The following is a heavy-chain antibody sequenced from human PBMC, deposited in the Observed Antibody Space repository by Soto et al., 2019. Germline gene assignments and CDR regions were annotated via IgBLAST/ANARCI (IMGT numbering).Heavy chain of an antibody. CDR2: ISAGNGNT. Sequence: ASVKVSCKASGDTFTSYAMHWVRQAPGQRLEWMGWISAGNGNTKYSQKFQGRVTITRDTSASTAYMELSSLRSEDTAVYYCARAQWLVHGRDFDYWGQGTLVTVSS. J-gene: IGHJ4*02. CDR3: ARAQWLVHGRDFDY. CDR1: GDTFTSYA. D-gene: IGHD6-19*01. V-gene: IGHV1-3*01.